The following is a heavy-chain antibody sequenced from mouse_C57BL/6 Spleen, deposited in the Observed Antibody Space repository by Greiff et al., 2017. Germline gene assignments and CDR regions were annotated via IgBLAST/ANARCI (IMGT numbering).Heavy chain of an antibody. CDR2: ILPGSGST. J-gene: IGHJ1*03. Sequence: QVQLKQSGAELMLPGASVKLSCKATGYTFTGYWIEWVKQSPGHGLEWFGEILPGSGSTNYNEKFKGKATFAADTSSTTAYMQLSSLTAEDSAIYDCERDYDRSHCYFDIWGTGTTLTVSS. D-gene: IGHD1-1*01. V-gene: IGHV1-9*01. CDR3: ERDYDRSHCYFDI. CDR1: GYTFTGYW.